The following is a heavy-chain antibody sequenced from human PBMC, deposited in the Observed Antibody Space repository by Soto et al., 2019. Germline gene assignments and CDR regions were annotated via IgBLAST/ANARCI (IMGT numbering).Heavy chain of an antibody. D-gene: IGHD6-19*01. V-gene: IGHV3-33*01. CDR1: GFTFSSYG. Sequence: GGSLRLSCAASGFTFSSYGMHWVRQAPGKGLEWVAVIWYDGSNKYYADSVKGRFTISRDNSKNTLYLQMNSLRAEDTAVYYCARDPGIAVADAFDIWGQGTMVTVSS. CDR2: IWYDGSNK. CDR3: ARDPGIAVADAFDI. J-gene: IGHJ3*02.